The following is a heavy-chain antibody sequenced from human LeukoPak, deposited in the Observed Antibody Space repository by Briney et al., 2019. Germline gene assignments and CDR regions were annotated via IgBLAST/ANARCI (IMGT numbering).Heavy chain of an antibody. V-gene: IGHV3-23*01. Sequence: GGSLRLSCAASGFTFSNYGMSWVRQAPGKGLEWVSGISGSGASTYDADSVKGRFTISRDNSKNTLYLQMNSLRAEDTAVYYCAKFVDDVVVVPAAYFDYWGQGTLVTVSS. CDR1: GFTFSNYG. CDR3: AKFVDDVVVVPAAYFDY. J-gene: IGHJ4*02. CDR2: ISGSGAST. D-gene: IGHD2-2*01.